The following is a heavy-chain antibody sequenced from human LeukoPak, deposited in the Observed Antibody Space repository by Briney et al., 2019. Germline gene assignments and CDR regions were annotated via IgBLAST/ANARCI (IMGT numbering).Heavy chain of an antibody. J-gene: IGHJ4*02. CDR3: TTDRFD. CDR2: IKSKTDGGTT. CDR1: GFSFSNTW. Sequence: PGGSLRLSRAASGFSFSNTWMSWVRQAPGKGLEWVGRIKSKTDGGTTDYVAPVKGRFTISRDDSQNMLFLQMNSLETEDTSVYYCTTDRFDWGQGTLVTVSS. V-gene: IGHV3-15*01.